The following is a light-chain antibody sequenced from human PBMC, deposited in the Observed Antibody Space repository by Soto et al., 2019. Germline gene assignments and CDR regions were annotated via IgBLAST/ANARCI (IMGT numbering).Light chain of an antibody. CDR3: QQSYSAPLT. CDR2: AAS. CDR1: QSISSF. V-gene: IGKV1-39*01. Sequence: DFQMTQSPSSLSASVGDRVTITCRAGQSISSFLNWYQQKPGKAPKLLIYAASNLQSGVPSRFSGSGSGTDFTLTISSLQPEDFATYYCQQSYSAPLTFGGGTKVEIK. J-gene: IGKJ4*01.